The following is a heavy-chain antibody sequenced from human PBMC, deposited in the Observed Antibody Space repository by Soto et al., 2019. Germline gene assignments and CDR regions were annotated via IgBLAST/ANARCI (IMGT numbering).Heavy chain of an antibody. CDR1: GGSISDFY. J-gene: IGHJ6*02. Sequence: SETLSLTYNVSGGSISDFYWSWIRQSPGKRLEWIGYLYYTGSTNYNPALKSRVTISLDTSKNQFSLKVRSVTAADTAVYYCARGGGYDFRSSQAPPIDVWGQGTTVTVSS. V-gene: IGHV4-59*01. CDR2: LYYTGST. D-gene: IGHD3-3*01. CDR3: ARGGGYDFRSSQAPPIDV.